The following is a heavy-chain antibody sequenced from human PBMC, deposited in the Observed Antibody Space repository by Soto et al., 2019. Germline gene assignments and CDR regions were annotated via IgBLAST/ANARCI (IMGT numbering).Heavy chain of an antibody. CDR1: GFTFSSYG. V-gene: IGHV3-30*18. CDR3: AKDPRLDILTGPFDY. D-gene: IGHD3-9*01. Sequence: QVQLVEAGGGVVQPGRSLRLSCAASGFTFSSYGMHWVRQAPGKGLEWVAVISYDGSNKYYADSVKGRFTISRDNSKNPRYLQMNSLRAEDTAVYYCAKDPRLDILTGPFDYWGQGTLVTVAS. J-gene: IGHJ4*02. CDR2: ISYDGSNK.